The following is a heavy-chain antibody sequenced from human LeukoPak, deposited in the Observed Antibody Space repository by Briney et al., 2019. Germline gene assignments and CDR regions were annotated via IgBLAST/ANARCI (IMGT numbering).Heavy chain of an antibody. D-gene: IGHD2-15*01. J-gene: IGHJ4*02. CDR2: ISGSGGYT. Sequence: GWSLSLSRASSGFTFSNYGMSGVRQPPGKGLEGVSSISGSGGYTYYADSVKGPLTISRDNSKNTLQLKMNSLRADDTAVYYCTKVPGGSYPLDWGQGTLVTVSS. CDR3: TKVPGGSYPLD. V-gene: IGHV3-23*01. CDR1: GFTFSNYG.